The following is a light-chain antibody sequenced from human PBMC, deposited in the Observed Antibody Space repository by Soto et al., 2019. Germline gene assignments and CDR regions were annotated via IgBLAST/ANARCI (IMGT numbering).Light chain of an antibody. CDR2: DVN. CDR1: SSDVGGYNY. CDR3: KSYTRSSTYV. J-gene: IGLJ1*01. Sequence: QSVLTQPASESGSPGQSITIPCTGTSSDVGGYNYVSWYQHNPGKAPKLMMYDVNNRPSGVSNRFSGSKSGNAASLTISGLQAEDESDYFCKSYTRSSTYVFGTGTKVTVL. V-gene: IGLV2-14*03.